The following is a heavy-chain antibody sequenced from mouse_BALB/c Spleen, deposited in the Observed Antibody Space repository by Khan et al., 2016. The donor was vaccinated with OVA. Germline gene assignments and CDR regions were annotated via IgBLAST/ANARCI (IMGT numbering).Heavy chain of an antibody. CDR2: IRSGGNT. V-gene: IGHV2-4-1*01. D-gene: IGHD2-14*01. Sequence: QVQLKQSGPGLVQPSQSLSITCTVSGFSLTTYGVHWVRQSPGKGLEWLGVIRSGGNTDYNAALISRLSITKDNSKSQVFFKMNSLQADETAMEYGARNSYMYDFTYWGQGTLVTVSA. J-gene: IGHJ3*01. CDR3: ARNSYMYDFTY. CDR1: GFSLTTYG.